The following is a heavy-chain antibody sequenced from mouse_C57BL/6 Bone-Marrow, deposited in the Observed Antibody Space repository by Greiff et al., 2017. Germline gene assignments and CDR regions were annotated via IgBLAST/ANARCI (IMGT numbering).Heavy chain of an antibody. V-gene: IGHV3-1*01. CDR2: ISYSGST. Sequence: VQLKQSGPGMVKPSQSLSLTCTVTGYSITSGYDWHWIRHFPGNKLEWMGYISYSGSTNYNPSLKSRISITHDTSKNHFFLKLNSVTTEDTATYYCARALGGVFDYWGQGTTLTVSS. CDR1: GYSITSGYD. J-gene: IGHJ2*01. CDR3: ARALGGVFDY. D-gene: IGHD1-1*02.